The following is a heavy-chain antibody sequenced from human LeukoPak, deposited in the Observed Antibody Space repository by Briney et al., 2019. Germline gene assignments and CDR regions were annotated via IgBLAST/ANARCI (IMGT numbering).Heavy chain of an antibody. D-gene: IGHD2-2*01. Sequence: GGSLRLSCAASGFTFSSYSMNWVRQAPGKGLEWVSYISSSSSTIYYADSVKGRFTIPRDNSKNTLYLQMHSLRADDTAVYYCARDLQYLLLMGEIDYWGQGTLVTVSS. CDR3: ARDLQYLLLMGEIDY. CDR2: ISSSSSTI. V-gene: IGHV3-48*01. CDR1: GFTFSSYS. J-gene: IGHJ4*02.